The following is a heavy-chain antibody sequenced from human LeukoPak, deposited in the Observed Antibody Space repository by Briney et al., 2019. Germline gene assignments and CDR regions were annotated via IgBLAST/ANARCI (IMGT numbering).Heavy chain of an antibody. CDR3: ARLGSGWSPNGDY. V-gene: IGHV4-39*01. Sequence: SETLSLTCTVSGGSISSSSYYWGWIRQPPGKGLEWIGSIYYSGSTYYNPSLKSRVTISVDTSKNQFSLKLSSVTAADTAVYYCARLGSGWSPNGDYWGQGTLVTVSS. J-gene: IGHJ4*02. CDR1: GGSISSSSYY. D-gene: IGHD6-19*01. CDR2: IYYSGST.